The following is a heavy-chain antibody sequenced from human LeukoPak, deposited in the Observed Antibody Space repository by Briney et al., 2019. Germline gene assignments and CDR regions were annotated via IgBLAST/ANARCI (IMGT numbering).Heavy chain of an antibody. J-gene: IGHJ4*02. D-gene: IGHD2-2*01. CDR2: INPNSGGT. CDR1: GYTFTDYY. Sequence: ASVKVSCKASGYTFTDYYLHWVRQAPGQGLEWMGWINPNSGGTNYAQKFQGRVTLTRDTSMSTAYMEISRLTSDDAAVYYCARDNLEASWGSPGDYWGQGTLVTVSS. V-gene: IGHV1-2*02. CDR3: ARDNLEASWGSPGDY.